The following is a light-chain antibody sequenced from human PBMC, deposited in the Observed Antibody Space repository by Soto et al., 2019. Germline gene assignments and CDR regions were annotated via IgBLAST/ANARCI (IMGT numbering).Light chain of an antibody. Sequence: IVLTQSPATLSVSPGERATLSCRASQSVGSNVAWFQQKPGQAPRLLVHGPSTRATGIPARFSGSGSGTEFTLTISSLQSEDSAVYYCHQYNNWKTFGQGTKVDIK. CDR3: HQYNNWKT. CDR2: GPS. V-gene: IGKV3-15*01. J-gene: IGKJ1*01. CDR1: QSVGSN.